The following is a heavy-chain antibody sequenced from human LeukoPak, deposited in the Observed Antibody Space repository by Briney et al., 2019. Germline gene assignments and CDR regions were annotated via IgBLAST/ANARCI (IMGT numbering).Heavy chain of an antibody. V-gene: IGHV4-30-2*01. CDR1: GGSISSGGYS. CDR2: IYHSGST. CDR3: ARGGALWTMIN. J-gene: IGHJ4*02. D-gene: IGHD3-22*01. Sequence: KPSQTLSLTCAVSGGSISSGGYSWSWIRQPPGKGLEWIGYIYHSGSTYYNPSLKSRVTISVDRSKNQFSLKLSSATAADSAVYYCARGGALWTMINWGQGTLVTVSS.